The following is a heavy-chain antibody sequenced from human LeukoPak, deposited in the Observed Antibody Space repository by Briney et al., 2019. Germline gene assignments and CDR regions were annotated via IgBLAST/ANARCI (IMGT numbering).Heavy chain of an antibody. CDR1: GFTFSSYS. D-gene: IGHD6-13*01. CDR2: ISSSSSYI. V-gene: IGHV3-21*01. Sequence: GGSLRLFCAASGFTFSSYSMNWVRQAPGKGLEWVSSISSSSSYIYYADSVKDRFNISRHNPENSLYLQMNSLRAEDTAVYYCARAYRSTINWFDPWGQGTLVTVSS. CDR3: ARAYRSTINWFDP. J-gene: IGHJ5*02.